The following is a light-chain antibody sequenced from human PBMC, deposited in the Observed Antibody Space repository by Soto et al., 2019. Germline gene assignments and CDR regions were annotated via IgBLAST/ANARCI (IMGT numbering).Light chain of an antibody. CDR2: AAY. Sequence: DMQVPQAPSYLSASVGDRVTITCRASQSISSWLAWYQQKPGKAPKLLLNAAYSLQSGVQSRINGNGSGTEFPVTTSAVQAEDCATCHWQLADSFPLAIGGGAEVYLK. CDR3: QLADSFPLA. J-gene: IGKJ4*01. CDR1: QSISSW. V-gene: IGKV1-12*01.